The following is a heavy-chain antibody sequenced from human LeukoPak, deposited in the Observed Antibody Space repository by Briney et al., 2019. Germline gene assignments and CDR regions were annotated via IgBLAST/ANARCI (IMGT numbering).Heavy chain of an antibody. CDR2: IVSDGSRT. CDR1: GFTFSNYW. V-gene: IGHV3-74*01. CDR3: VRGHFGGDGLDN. J-gene: IGHJ4*02. Sequence: GSLRLSCAASGFTFSNYWMHWVRQAPGKGLVWVSRIVSDGSRTAYADSVKGRFTISRDNAQSSLFLQMNSLRVDDTALYYCVRGHFGGDGLDNRGQGTLVTVSS. D-gene: IGHD2-21*01.